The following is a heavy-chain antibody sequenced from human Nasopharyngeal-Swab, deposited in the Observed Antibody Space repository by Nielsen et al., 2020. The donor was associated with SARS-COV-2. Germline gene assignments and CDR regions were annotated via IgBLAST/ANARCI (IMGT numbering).Heavy chain of an antibody. Sequence: SETLSLTCTVSGGSISSSSYYWGWMRQPPGKGLEWIGSIYYSASTYYNPSLKSRLTISVDTSKNQFSLKLSSATAPDTAVYYCARGHPTRDAFDIWGQGTMVTVSS. CDR1: GGSISSSSYY. J-gene: IGHJ3*02. D-gene: IGHD1-1*01. CDR2: IYYSAST. CDR3: ARGHPTRDAFDI. V-gene: IGHV4-39*07.